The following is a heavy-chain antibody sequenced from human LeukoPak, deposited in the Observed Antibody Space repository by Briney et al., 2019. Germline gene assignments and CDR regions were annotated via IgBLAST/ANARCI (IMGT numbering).Heavy chain of an antibody. D-gene: IGHD1-26*01. V-gene: IGHV4-59*01. Sequence: SETLSLTCTVSGGSISSYYWSWIRQPPGKGLEWIGYIYYSGSGNYNPSLKSRVTLSVDTSKNQFSLKLSSVTAADTAVYYCARGGSPVPLYWGQGTLVTVSS. J-gene: IGHJ4*02. CDR3: ARGGSPVPLY. CDR1: GGSISSYY. CDR2: IYYSGSG.